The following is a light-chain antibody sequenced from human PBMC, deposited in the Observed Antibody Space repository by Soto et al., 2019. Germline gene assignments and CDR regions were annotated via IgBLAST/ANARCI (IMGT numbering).Light chain of an antibody. CDR3: ETWDSNSLV. Sequence: QSVLTQSSSASASLGSSVTFTCTLSSGHSDYIIAWHRQQPGKAPRYLMNLERSGNYNRGSGVPDRFSGSSSGAVRYLTISTHRFEDEADYYCETWDSNSLVFGGGTKVTVL. J-gene: IGLJ3*02. CDR1: SGHSDYI. V-gene: IGLV4-60*02. CDR2: LERSGNY.